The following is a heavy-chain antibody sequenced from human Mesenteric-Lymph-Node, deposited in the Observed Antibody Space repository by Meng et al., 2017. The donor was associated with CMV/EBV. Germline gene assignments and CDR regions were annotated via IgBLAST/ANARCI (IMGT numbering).Heavy chain of an antibody. CDR1: AGSFIDHS. CDR2: VNHSGST. CDR3: ARGRGYCSSTSCYYFDY. D-gene: IGHD2-2*01. Sequence: AGSFIDHSWSWIRQPPGKGLEWIGEVNHSGSTNYNPSLKSRVTISVDTSKNQFSLKLSSVTAADTAVYYCARGRGYCSSTSCYYFDYWGQGTLVTVSS. J-gene: IGHJ4*02. V-gene: IGHV4-34*01.